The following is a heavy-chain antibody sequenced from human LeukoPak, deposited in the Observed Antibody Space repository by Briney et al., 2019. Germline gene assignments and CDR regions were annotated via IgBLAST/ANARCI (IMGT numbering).Heavy chain of an antibody. CDR1: GFTFSNYG. CDR2: ISYDGSNK. J-gene: IGHJ4*02. D-gene: IGHD6-13*01. V-gene: IGHV3-30*03. CDR3: ARGGGIAAAGLDY. Sequence: GGSLRLSCAASGFTFSNYGMNWVRQAPGKGLEWVAVISYDGSNKYYADSVKGRFTISRDNSKNTLYLQMNSLRAEDTAVYYCARGGGIAAAGLDYWGQGTLVTVSS.